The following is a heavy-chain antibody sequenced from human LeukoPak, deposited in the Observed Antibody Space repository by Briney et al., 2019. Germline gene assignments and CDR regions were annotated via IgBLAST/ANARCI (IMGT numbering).Heavy chain of an antibody. CDR3: ATHSYGDYSIAY. D-gene: IGHD4-17*01. J-gene: IGHJ4*02. Sequence: ESLTTTRKGSGYKFTNYWIGCVRLLTGKGLEWTGILYPVDSDTRYSPSFVRQVTISSDKSISSAYLQWNTLRASDTAIYYCATHSYGDYSIAYWGQGTLVTVSS. V-gene: IGHV5-51*01. CDR2: LYPVDSDT. CDR1: GYKFTNYW.